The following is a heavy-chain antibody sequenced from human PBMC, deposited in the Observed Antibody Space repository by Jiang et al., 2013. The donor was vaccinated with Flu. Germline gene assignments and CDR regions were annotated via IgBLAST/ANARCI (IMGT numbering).Heavy chain of an antibody. CDR2: IIPILGIA. CDR3: ARGGYYDSSGYWTWYFDL. CDR1: GGTFSSYT. J-gene: IGHJ2*01. Sequence: SGAEVKKPGSSVKVSCKASGGTFSSYTISWVRQAPGQGLEWMGRIIPILGIANYAQKFQGRVTITADKSTSTAYMELSSLRSEDTAVYYCARGGYYDSSGYWTWYFDLWGRGTLVTVSS. V-gene: IGHV1-69*04. D-gene: IGHD3-22*01.